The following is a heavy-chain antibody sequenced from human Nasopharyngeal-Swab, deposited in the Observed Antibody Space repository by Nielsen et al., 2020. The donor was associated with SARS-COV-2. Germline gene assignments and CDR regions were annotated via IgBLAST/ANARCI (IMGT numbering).Heavy chain of an antibody. CDR2: INPNSGGT. CDR3: ARDRGNLSGSLELRAGPTDRSERRGR. D-gene: IGHD1-7*01. V-gene: IGHV1-2*04. J-gene: IGHJ6*03. Sequence: WVRQAPGQGLEWMGWINPNSGGTNYAQKFQGWVTMTRDTSISTAYMELSRLRSDDTAVYYCARDRGNLSGSLELRAGPTDRSERRGRRGKG.